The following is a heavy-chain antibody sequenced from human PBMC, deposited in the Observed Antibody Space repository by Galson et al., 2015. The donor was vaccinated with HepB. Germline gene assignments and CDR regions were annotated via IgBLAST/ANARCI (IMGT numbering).Heavy chain of an antibody. J-gene: IGHJ6*02. CDR3: ARMRIIPPRDYYGMDV. Sequence: SVKVSCKASGYTFTSYGISWVRQAPGQGLEWMGWISAYNGNTNYAQKLQGRVTMTTDTSTSTAYMELRSLRSDDTAVDYCARMRIIPPRDYYGMDVWGQGTTVTVSS. D-gene: IGHD2-15*01. V-gene: IGHV1-18*04. CDR2: ISAYNGNT. CDR1: GYTFTSYG.